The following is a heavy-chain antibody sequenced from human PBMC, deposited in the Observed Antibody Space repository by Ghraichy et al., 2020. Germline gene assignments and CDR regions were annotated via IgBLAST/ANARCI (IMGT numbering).Heavy chain of an antibody. V-gene: IGHV3-11*01. CDR1: GFTFSDYY. Sequence: GESLNISCAASGFTFSDYYMSWIRQAPGKGLEWVSYISSSGSTIYYADSVKGRFTISRDNAKNSLYLQMNSLRAEDTAVYYCARAPYPAAGSAVDYWGQGTLVTVSS. CDR2: ISSSGSTI. CDR3: ARAPYPAAGSAVDY. J-gene: IGHJ4*02. D-gene: IGHD6-13*01.